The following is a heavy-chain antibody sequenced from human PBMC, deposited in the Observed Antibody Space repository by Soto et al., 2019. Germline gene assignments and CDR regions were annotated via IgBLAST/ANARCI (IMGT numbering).Heavy chain of an antibody. CDR1: GFTFSNSA. CDR3: AKVRVGIDVDFEY. V-gene: IGHV3-23*01. CDR2: IRDSDSGGST. D-gene: IGHD2-21*01. J-gene: IGHJ4*02. Sequence: RRLSCAASGFTFSNSAMTWVRQAPAKGLEWVSTIRDSDSGGSTFYADSVKGRFTISRDDSKNTLYLQMSSLRAEDTAMYYCAKVRVGIDVDFEYWGQGALVTV.